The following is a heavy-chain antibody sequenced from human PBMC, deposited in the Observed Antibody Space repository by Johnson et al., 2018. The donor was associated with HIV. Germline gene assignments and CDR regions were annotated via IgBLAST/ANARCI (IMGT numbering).Heavy chain of an antibody. J-gene: IGHJ3*02. CDR3: ARDLETSGWYQGTFDS. D-gene: IGHD6-19*01. CDR2: IYSGDST. CDR1: GLTVSTND. V-gene: IGHV3-66*01. Sequence: VQLVESGGGLVQPGGSLRLSCAASGLTVSTNDINWVRQAPGKGLEWVAIIYSGDSTYYADSLEGRFTISRDKSKNTVYLQMNSLRAEDTAVYYCARDLETSGWYQGTFDSWGQGTMVTVSS.